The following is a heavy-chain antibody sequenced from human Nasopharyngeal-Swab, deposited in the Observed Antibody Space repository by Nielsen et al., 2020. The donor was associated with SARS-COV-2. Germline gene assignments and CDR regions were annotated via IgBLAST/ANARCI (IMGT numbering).Heavy chain of an antibody. V-gene: IGHV4-39*01. CDR2: IYYSGST. D-gene: IGHD3-10*01. Sequence: GSLRLSCTVSGGSISSSSYYWGWIRQPPGKGLEWIGSIYYSGSTYCNPSLKSRVTISVDTSKNQFSLKLSSVTDADTAVYYCAPTPDNYYGSGERGWFDPWGQGTLVTVSS. CDR1: GGSISSSSYY. J-gene: IGHJ5*02. CDR3: APTPDNYYGSGERGWFDP.